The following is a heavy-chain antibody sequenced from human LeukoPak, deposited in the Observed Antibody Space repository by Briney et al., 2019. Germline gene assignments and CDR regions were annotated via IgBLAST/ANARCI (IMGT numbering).Heavy chain of an antibody. D-gene: IGHD5-18*01. CDR1: GYTFTGYY. V-gene: IGHV1-2*02. CDR3: ARRRIQLWTRTNWFDP. J-gene: IGHJ5*02. CDR2: INPNSGGT. Sequence: ASVKVSCKASGYTFTGYYMHWVRQAPGQGLEWMGWINPNSGGTNYAQKFQGRVTMTRDTSISTAYMELSRLRSDDTAVYYCARRRIQLWTRTNWFDPWGQGTLVTVSS.